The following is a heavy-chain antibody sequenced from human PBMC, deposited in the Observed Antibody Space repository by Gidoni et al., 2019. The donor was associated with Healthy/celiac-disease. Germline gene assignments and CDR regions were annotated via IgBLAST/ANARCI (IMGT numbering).Heavy chain of an antibody. J-gene: IGHJ4*02. V-gene: IGHV4-61*02. CDR2: IYTSGRT. CDR1: GGSISSGSYY. Sequence: QVQLQESGPGLVKPSQTLSLTCTVSGGSISSGSYYWSWIRQPAGKGLEWIGRIYTSGRTNYNPSLKSRVTISVDTSKNQFSLKLSSVTAADTAVYYCARGGGKYGSGSYNDYWGQGTLVTVSS. D-gene: IGHD3-10*01. CDR3: ARGGGKYGSGSYNDY.